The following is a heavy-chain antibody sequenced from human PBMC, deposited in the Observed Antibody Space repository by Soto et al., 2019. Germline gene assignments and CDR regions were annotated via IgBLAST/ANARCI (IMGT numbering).Heavy chain of an antibody. Sequence: EVQLLESGGGLVQPGGSLRLSCAASGFTFSSYAMSWVRQAPGKGLEWVSIIGVGGGDRYYPESVKGRFTISRDNSRDTLYLEMNSLRDEDTAVYYFARVRFGELVWGQVTLVTVSS. CDR2: IGVGGGDR. J-gene: IGHJ4*02. CDR3: ARVRFGELV. D-gene: IGHD3-10*01. CDR1: GFTFSSYA. V-gene: IGHV3-23*01.